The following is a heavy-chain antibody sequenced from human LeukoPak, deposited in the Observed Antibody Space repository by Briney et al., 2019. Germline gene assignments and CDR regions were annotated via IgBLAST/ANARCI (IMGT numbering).Heavy chain of an antibody. J-gene: IGHJ4*02. Sequence: SETLSLTCTVSGGSISSSSYYWGWIRQPPGKRVEWIVSIYYSGSTYYNPSLKSRVTISVDTSKNQFSLKLSSVTAADTAVYYCARRVTGTTTFDYWGQGTLVTVSS. CDR1: GGSISSSSYY. CDR2: IYYSGST. D-gene: IGHD1-20*01. CDR3: ARRVTGTTTFDY. V-gene: IGHV4-39*01.